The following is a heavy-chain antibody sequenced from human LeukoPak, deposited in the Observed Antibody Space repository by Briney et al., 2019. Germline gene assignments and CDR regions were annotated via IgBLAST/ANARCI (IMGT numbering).Heavy chain of an antibody. CDR3: ARDAAPGIAAAGIDY. Sequence: GGSLRLSCAASGFTFSSYAMSWVRQAPGKELEWVAVIWYDGSNKYYADSVKGRFTISRDSSKNTLYLQMNSLRAEDTAVYYCARDAAPGIAAAGIDYWGQGTLVTVSS. J-gene: IGHJ4*02. CDR2: IWYDGSNK. V-gene: IGHV3-33*08. D-gene: IGHD6-13*01. CDR1: GFTFSSYA.